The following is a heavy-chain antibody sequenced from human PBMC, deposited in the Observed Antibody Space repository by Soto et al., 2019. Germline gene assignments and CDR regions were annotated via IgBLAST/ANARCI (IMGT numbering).Heavy chain of an antibody. CDR3: ARTSMVRGGYYYYYGMDV. J-gene: IGHJ6*02. V-gene: IGHV5-51*01. CDR1: GYSFTSYW. Sequence: GESLKISCKGSGYSFTSYWSGWVRQMPGKGLEWMGIIYPGDSDTRYSPSFQGQVTISADKSISTAYLQWSGLKASDTAMYYCARTSMVRGGYYYYYGMDVWGQGTTVTVSS. CDR2: IYPGDSDT. D-gene: IGHD3-10*01.